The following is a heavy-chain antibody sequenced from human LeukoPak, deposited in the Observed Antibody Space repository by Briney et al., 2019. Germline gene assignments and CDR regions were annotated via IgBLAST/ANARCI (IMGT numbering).Heavy chain of an antibody. CDR1: GYTFTSYY. V-gene: IGHV1-46*01. D-gene: IGHD3-16*01. CDR3: AREIESGGFDY. J-gene: IGHJ4*02. Sequence: ASVKVSCEASGYTFTSYYMHWVRQAPGQGLEWMGIINPSGGSTSYAQKFQGRVTMTRDTSTSTVYMELSSLRSEDTAVYYCAREIESGGFDYWGQGALVTVSS. CDR2: INPSGGST.